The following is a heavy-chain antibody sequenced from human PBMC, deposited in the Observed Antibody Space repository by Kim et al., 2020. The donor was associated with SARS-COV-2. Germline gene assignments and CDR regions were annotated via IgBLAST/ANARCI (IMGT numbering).Heavy chain of an antibody. CDR2: IYTSGST. D-gene: IGHD3-3*01. CDR1: GGSISSGSYY. V-gene: IGHV4-61*02. J-gene: IGHJ3*02. CDR3: ARAGHYDFWSGYLSEDAFDI. Sequence: SETLSLTCTVSGGSISSGSYYWSWIRQPAGKGLEWIGRIYTSGSTNYNPSLKSRVTISVDTSKNQFSLKLSSVTAADTAVYYCARAGHYDFWSGYLSEDAFDIWGQGTMVTVSS.